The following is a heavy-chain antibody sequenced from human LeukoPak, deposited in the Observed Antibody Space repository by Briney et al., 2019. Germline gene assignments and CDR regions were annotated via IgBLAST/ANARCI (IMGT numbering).Heavy chain of an antibody. D-gene: IGHD3-10*01. CDR1: GFTFDDYT. V-gene: IGHV3-43*01. CDR3: ARDKYGSGSYSWSKRLDS. CDR2: ITWDGGST. Sequence: LTGGSLRLSCAASGFTFDDYTMHWVRQAPGKGLEWVSLITWDGGSTYYADSVKGRFTISRDNAKNSLYLQMNNLRAEDTAVYYCARDKYGSGSYSWSKRLDSWGQGTLVTVSS. J-gene: IGHJ4*02.